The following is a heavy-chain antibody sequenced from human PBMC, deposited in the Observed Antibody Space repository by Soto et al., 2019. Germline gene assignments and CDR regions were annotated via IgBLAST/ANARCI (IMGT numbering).Heavy chain of an antibody. CDR3: ARGLPDFDY. CDR1: GFTFSDHY. Sequence: EVQLVESGGGLVQPGGSPRLSCAASGFTFSDHYMDWVRQAPGKGLEWVARSRNKTRSFSTEYAASVKGRFTISRDDSQSSVYLQMNSLKTEDTAVYYCARGLPDFDYWGQGTLVTVSS. CDR2: SRNKTRSFST. D-gene: IGHD3-16*01. V-gene: IGHV3-72*01. J-gene: IGHJ4*02.